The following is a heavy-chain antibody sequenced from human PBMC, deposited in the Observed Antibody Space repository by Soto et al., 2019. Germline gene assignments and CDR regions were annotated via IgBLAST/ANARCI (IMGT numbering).Heavy chain of an antibody. CDR2: IKPDGSEN. J-gene: IGHJ4*02. V-gene: IGHV3-7*04. CDR3: ARANFDI. D-gene: IGHD3-9*01. Sequence: EVQLVESGGGLVQPGGSLRLSCAPSGFTLNNLWMSWVRQAPGKGLEWVANIKPDGSENSYEDSVKGRFTISRDKAKNSLYLKMNSLGAEDAAVYYCARANFDIRGQGTLVTVSS. CDR1: GFTLNNLW.